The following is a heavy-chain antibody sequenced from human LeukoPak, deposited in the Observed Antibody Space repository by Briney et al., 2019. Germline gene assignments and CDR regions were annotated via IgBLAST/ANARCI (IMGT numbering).Heavy chain of an antibody. CDR1: GYTFTSYG. J-gene: IGHJ6*02. Sequence: ASVKVSCKASGYTFTSYGISWVRQAPGQGLEWMGWISAYNGNTNYAQKFQGRVTITADKSTSTAYMELSSLRSEDTAVYYCARDRAPVTTAYYYYYGMDVWGQGTTVTVSS. D-gene: IGHD4-17*01. V-gene: IGHV1-18*01. CDR2: ISAYNGNT. CDR3: ARDRAPVTTAYYYYYGMDV.